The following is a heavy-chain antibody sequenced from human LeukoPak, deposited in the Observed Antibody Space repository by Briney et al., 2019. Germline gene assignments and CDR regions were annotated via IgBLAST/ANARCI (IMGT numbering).Heavy chain of an antibody. CDR2: IHFDGSTK. D-gene: IGHD6-6*01. J-gene: IGHJ4*02. CDR3: ARDSGVSSSFDY. CDR1: GFTFSSYG. V-gene: IGHV3-30*02. Sequence: GGSLRLSCAASGFTFSSYGMHWVRQAPGKGLEWVAFIHFDGSTKYSGDSVQGRFTISRDNAKNSLYLQMNSLRAEDTAVYYCARDSGVSSSFDYWGQGTLVTVSS.